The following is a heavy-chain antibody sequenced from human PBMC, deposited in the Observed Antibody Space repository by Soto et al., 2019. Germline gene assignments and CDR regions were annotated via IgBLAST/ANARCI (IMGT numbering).Heavy chain of an antibody. V-gene: IGHV1-24*01. CDR2: LDHEQGET. CDR1: AYTLTELS. J-gene: IGHJ4*02. CDR3: AKLAEYNWIYYFDY. Sequence: ASVKVSCKVSAYTLTELSMHWVRQGPGKGLQRMGCLDHEQGETINAQKFEGRVTMDEDTSTDTAYMELSSLRSEDTAVYYCAKLAEYNWIYYFDYWCQGTLVAVSS. D-gene: IGHD1-20*01.